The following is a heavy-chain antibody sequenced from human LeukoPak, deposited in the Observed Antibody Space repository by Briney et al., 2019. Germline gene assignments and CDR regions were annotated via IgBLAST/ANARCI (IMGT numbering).Heavy chain of an antibody. CDR3: ATEYSSSWKRGFDY. D-gene: IGHD6-13*01. V-gene: IGHV1-24*01. Sequence: ASVKVSCKVSGYTLTELSMHWVRQAPGKGLEWMGGFDPEDGETIYAQKFQGRVTMTEDTSTDTAYMELSSLRSEDTAVYCCATEYSSSWKRGFDYWGQGTLVTVSS. J-gene: IGHJ4*02. CDR1: GYTLTELS. CDR2: FDPEDGET.